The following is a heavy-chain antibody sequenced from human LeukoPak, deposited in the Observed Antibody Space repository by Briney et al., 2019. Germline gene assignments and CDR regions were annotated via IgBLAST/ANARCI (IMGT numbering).Heavy chain of an antibody. Sequence: PSQTLSLTCTVSGGSISSGSYYWSWIRQPAGKGLEWIGRTYTSGSTNYNPSLKSRVTISVDTSKNQFSLKLSSVTAADTAVYYCARHRPFDIWGQGTMVTVSS. J-gene: IGHJ3*02. V-gene: IGHV4-61*02. CDR2: TYTSGST. CDR3: ARHRPFDI. CDR1: GGSISSGSYY.